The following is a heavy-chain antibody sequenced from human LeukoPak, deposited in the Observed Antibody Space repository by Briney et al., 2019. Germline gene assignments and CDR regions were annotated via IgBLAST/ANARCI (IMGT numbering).Heavy chain of an antibody. D-gene: IGHD3-22*01. Sequence: ASVKVSCKASGYTFTGYYMHWVRQAPGQGLEWMGWINPNSGGTNYAQKFQGRVTMTRDTSISTAYMELSRLRSDDKAVYYCARYYDSSGYYYGGNYFDYWGQGTLVTVSS. CDR1: GYTFTGYY. V-gene: IGHV1-2*02. J-gene: IGHJ4*02. CDR3: ARYYDSSGYYYGGNYFDY. CDR2: INPNSGGT.